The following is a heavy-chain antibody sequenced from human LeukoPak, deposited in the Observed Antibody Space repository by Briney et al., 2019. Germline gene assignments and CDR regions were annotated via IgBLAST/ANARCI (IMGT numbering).Heavy chain of an antibody. Sequence: GGSLRLSCAASGFTFSSSSISWVRQAPGKGLEWVSAISGSGGSTYYADSVKGRFTISRDNSKNTLYLQMNSLRAEDTAVYYCAKGAAAGLSAWGYFDYWGQGTLVTVSS. D-gene: IGHD6-13*01. CDR1: GFTFSSSS. J-gene: IGHJ4*02. CDR2: ISGSGGST. V-gene: IGHV3-23*01. CDR3: AKGAAAGLSAWGYFDY.